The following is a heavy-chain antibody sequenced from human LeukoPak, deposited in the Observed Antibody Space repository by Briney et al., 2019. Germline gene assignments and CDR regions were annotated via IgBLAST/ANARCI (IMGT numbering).Heavy chain of an antibody. CDR3: ARANFLYCSSTTCLFDY. CDR2: INPNDGDT. D-gene: IGHD2-2*01. V-gene: IGHV1-2*02. J-gene: IGHJ4*02. Sequence: ASVKVSCKASGYTFTDYYMHWVRQAPGQGFEWMGWINPNDGDTNYAQKFHGRVTITRDTSISTAHMEVSRLRSDDTAVYYCARANFLYCSSTTCLFDYWGQGTLVTVSS. CDR1: GYTFTDYY.